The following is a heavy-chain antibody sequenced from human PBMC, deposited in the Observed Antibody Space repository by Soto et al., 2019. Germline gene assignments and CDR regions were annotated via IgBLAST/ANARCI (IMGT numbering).Heavy chain of an antibody. CDR3: ARDEGY. J-gene: IGHJ4*02. Sequence: GGSLRLSCAASGFTFSSCWMSWGRQAPGKGLEWVANIKQDGSETYYGESVKGRFSISRDNAKNSLYLQMKSLRAEDPDVYYCARDEGYWGQGTLVTVSS. CDR2: IKQDGSET. CDR1: GFTFSSCW. V-gene: IGHV3-7*01.